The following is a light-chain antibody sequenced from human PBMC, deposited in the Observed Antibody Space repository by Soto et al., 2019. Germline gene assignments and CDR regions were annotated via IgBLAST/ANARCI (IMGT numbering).Light chain of an antibody. Sequence: EFLLTQSPGTLSLSPGERATLSFISIQTVRDNYLAWYQQKPGQPPRLLIYGASIRATGVPDRFSGSGSGTDFTLTISSLEPEDFAVYYCQQRSNWPPITFGQGTRLEIK. CDR2: GAS. CDR1: QTVRDNY. J-gene: IGKJ5*01. CDR3: QQRSNWPPIT. V-gene: IGKV3D-20*02.